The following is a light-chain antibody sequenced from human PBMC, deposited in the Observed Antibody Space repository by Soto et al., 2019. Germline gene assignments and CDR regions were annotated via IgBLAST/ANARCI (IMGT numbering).Light chain of an antibody. J-gene: IGKJ1*01. Sequence: EIVLTQSRATLSLSPGERATLSCRASQSVSYHLAWYQQKPGQAPRLLIYDASNRATGIPARFSGSGSGTDFTLTISSLEPEDSAIYYCQQRNNWPPWTFGQGTKVEIK. CDR3: QQRNNWPPWT. V-gene: IGKV3-11*01. CDR2: DAS. CDR1: QSVSYH.